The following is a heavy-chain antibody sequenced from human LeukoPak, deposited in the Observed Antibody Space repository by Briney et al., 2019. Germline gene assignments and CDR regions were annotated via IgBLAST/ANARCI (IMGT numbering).Heavy chain of an antibody. CDR2: ISGTADRT. D-gene: IGHD3-9*01. V-gene: IGHV3-23*01. Sequence: GGSLRLSCAASGFTFSSYSMNWVRQAPGKGLEWVSSISGTADRTYYADSVKGRFTISRDNSRNTLYLQMNSLGAEDTAVYYCARDPFDKPYYFDYWGQGTLVTVSS. J-gene: IGHJ4*02. CDR1: GFTFSSYS. CDR3: ARDPFDKPYYFDY.